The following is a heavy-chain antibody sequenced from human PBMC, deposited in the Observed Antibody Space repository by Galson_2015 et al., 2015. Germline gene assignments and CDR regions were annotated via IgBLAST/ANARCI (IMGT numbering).Heavy chain of an antibody. CDR1: GFTFDDYA. Sequence: SLRLSCAASGFTFDDYAMHWVRQAPGKGLEWVSGISWNSGSIGYADSVKGRFTISRDNAKNSLYLQMNSLRAEDTAVYYCATRPVLMVYAEQGEPEYYYYGMDVWGPGTTVTVSS. V-gene: IGHV3-9*01. CDR2: ISWNSGSI. J-gene: IGHJ6*02. CDR3: ATRPVLMVYAEQGEPEYYYYGMDV. D-gene: IGHD2-8*01.